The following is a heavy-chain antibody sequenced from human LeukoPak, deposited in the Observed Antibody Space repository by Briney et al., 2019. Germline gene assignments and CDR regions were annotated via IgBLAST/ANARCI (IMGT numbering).Heavy chain of an antibody. CDR2: ITGRGENI. CDR1: GFIFSSYG. V-gene: IGHV3-23*01. CDR3: AKDRRLAAFDY. J-gene: IGHJ4*02. Sequence: GGTLRLSCTASGFIFSSYGMNWVRQAPGKGLEWVSGITGRGENIYYAGSVKGRFTISRDNSKNTLYLQMNSLRAEDTAVYYCAKDRRLAAFDYGGQGTLVTVSS. D-gene: IGHD6-25*01.